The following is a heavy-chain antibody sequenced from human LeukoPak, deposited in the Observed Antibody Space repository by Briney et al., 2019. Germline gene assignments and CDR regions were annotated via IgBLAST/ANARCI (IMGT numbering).Heavy chain of an antibody. J-gene: IGHJ4*02. V-gene: IGHV5-10-1*01. D-gene: IGHD1-26*01. Sequence: GESLRISCQASGYIFTTLYISWVRQMPGKGLEWMGRIDPSDSYTDYSPAFEGHVTISVDQSINTAFLQWSSLKASDTAMYYCARQIEAGAPSPLGYWGQETLVTVSS. CDR3: ARQIEAGAPSPLGY. CDR2: IDPSDSYT. CDR1: GYIFTTLY.